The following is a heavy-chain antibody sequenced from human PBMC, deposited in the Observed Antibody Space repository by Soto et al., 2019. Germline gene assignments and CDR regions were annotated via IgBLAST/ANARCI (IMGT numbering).Heavy chain of an antibody. CDR2: TRNKANSYTT. J-gene: IGHJ6*02. Sequence: AGGSLRLSCAASGFTFSDHYMDWVRQAPGKGLEWVGRTRNKANSYTTEYAASVKGRFTISRDDSKNSLYLQMNSLKTEDTAVYYCARVNWGDMDVWGQGATVTVSS. CDR3: ARVNWGDMDV. CDR1: GFTFSDHY. D-gene: IGHD7-27*01. V-gene: IGHV3-72*01.